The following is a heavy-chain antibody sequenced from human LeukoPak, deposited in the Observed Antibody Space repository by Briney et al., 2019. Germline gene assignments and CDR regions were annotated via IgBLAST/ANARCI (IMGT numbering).Heavy chain of an antibody. CDR3: ARTYSGSYYYYGMDV. D-gene: IGHD1-26*01. Sequence: ASVKVSCKASGYTFTSDDINWVRQATGQRLEWMGWMNPNSGNTGYIQKFQGRVTMTRNTSISTAYMELSSLRSEDTAVYYCARTYSGSYYYYGMDVWGQGTTVTVSS. CDR2: MNPNSGNT. CDR1: GYTFTSDD. J-gene: IGHJ6*02. V-gene: IGHV1-8*01.